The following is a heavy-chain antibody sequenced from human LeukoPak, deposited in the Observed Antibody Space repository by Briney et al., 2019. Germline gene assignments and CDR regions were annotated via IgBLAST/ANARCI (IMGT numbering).Heavy chain of an antibody. V-gene: IGHV3-15*01. D-gene: IGHD2-21*02. CDR1: GFTSSNAW. J-gene: IGHJ4*02. CDR3: TREAVTANGYFDY. CDR2: IKSKTDGGTT. Sequence: GGSLRLSCAASGFTSSNAWMTWVRQAPGKGLEWVGRIKSKTDGGTTDYAAPVKGRFTISRDDSKNTLYLQMNSLKTEDTAVYYCTREAVTANGYFDYWGQGTLVTVSS.